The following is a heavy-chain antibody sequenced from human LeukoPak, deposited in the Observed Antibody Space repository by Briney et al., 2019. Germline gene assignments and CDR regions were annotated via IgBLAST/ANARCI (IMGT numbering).Heavy chain of an antibody. CDR3: ARGLGNSWYWFDS. CDR1: GGSVSSGGHS. Sequence: SETLSLTCTVSGGSVSSGGHSWTWIRQPAGKGLEWIGRIHTSGSTNYNPSLQSRVTISADTSENQFSLRLSSVTAADTAVYYCARGLGNSWYWFDSWGQGTLVTVSS. J-gene: IGHJ5*02. D-gene: IGHD6-13*01. V-gene: IGHV4-61*02. CDR2: IHTSGST.